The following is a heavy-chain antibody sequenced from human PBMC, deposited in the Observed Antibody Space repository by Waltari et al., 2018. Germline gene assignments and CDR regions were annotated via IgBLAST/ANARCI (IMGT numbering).Heavy chain of an antibody. CDR3: ARYHLAVTTTTNYYYGMDV. V-gene: IGHV1-8*01. J-gene: IGHJ6*02. CDR1: GYTFTSYD. D-gene: IGHD4-17*01. Sequence: QVQLVQSGAEVKKPGASVKVSCKDSGYTFTSYDTNWVRRATGHGIEWMGWMNPNSGNTGYAQKFQGRVTMTRNTSISTAYMELSSLRSEDTAVYYCARYHLAVTTTTNYYYGMDVWGQGTTVTVSS. CDR2: MNPNSGNT.